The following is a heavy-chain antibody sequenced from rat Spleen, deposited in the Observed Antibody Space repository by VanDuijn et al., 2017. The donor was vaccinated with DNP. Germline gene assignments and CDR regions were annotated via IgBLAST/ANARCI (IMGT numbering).Heavy chain of an antibody. J-gene: IGHJ4*01. D-gene: IGHD1-4*01. CDR2: INYDGTRT. V-gene: IGHV5-7*01. CDR1: GFTFSNYA. CDR3: AKDPRDNMDA. Sequence: EVQLVESGGGLVQPGRSLKLSCAASGFTFSNYAMAWVRQAPKKGLEWVATINYDGTRTYYRDSVKGRFTISRDNARSILYLQMDSLGSEDTATYYCAKDPRDNMDAWGQGTSVTVSS.